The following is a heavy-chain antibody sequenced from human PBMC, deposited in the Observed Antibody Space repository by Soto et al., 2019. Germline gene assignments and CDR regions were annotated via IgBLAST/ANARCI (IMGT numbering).Heavy chain of an antibody. V-gene: IGHV1-2*02. J-gene: IGHJ4*02. D-gene: IGHD6-6*01. CDR3: ARGRWAARPPNDY. Sequence: GASVKVSCKASGYTFTGYYMHWVRQAPGQGLEWMGWINPNSGGTNYAQKFQGGVTMTRDTSISTAYMELSRLRSDDTAVYYCARGRWAARPPNDYWGQGTLVTVSS. CDR1: GYTFTGYY. CDR2: INPNSGGT.